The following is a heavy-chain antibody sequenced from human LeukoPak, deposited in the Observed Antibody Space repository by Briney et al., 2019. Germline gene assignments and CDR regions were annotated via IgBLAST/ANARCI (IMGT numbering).Heavy chain of an antibody. CDR3: ARGGPSGYVVIEY. J-gene: IGHJ4*02. V-gene: IGHV1-69*06. D-gene: IGHD5-12*01. CDR2: IIPIFGTA. CDR1: GGTFISYA. Sequence: ASVKVSCKASGGTFISYAISWVRQAPGRRLEWMGGIIPIFGTANYAQKFQGRVTITADKSTSTAYMELSSLRSEDTAVYYCARGGPSGYVVIEYWGQGTLVTVSS.